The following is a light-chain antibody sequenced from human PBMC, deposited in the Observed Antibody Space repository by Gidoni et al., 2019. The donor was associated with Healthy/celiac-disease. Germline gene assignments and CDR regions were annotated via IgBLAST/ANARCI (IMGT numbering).Light chain of an antibody. Sequence: QSALTQPLSASGTPAQRVTISCPGSSSNIGSNTVNWYQQLPGTAPKLLIYSNNQRPSGVPDRFSGSKSGTSASLAISGLQSEDEADYYCAAWDDSLNGVVFGGGTKLTVL. V-gene: IGLV1-44*01. CDR2: SNN. J-gene: IGLJ2*01. CDR3: AAWDDSLNGVV. CDR1: SSNIGSNT.